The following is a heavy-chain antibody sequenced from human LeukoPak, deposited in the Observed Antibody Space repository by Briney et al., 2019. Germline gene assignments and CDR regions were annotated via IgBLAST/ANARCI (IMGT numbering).Heavy chain of an antibody. CDR1: GVSFSSYY. V-gene: IGHV4-59*08. CDR2: IYYSGST. Sequence: SETLSLTCTASGVSFSSYYWSWVRLPPGKGLEWIGYIYYSGSTNYNPSLKSRVTISVDTSKNQFSLKLTSVTAADTAVYYCQKHGYIGDYPLNCGGEGTLVTVSS. J-gene: IGHJ4*02. CDR3: QKHGYIGDYPLNC. D-gene: IGHD5-18*01.